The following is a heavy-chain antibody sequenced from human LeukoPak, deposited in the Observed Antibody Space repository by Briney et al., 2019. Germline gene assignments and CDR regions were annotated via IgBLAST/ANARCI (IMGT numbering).Heavy chain of an antibody. Sequence: PLQTLSLTCTVSGGSISSGGYYWSWIRQHPGKGLEWIGYIYYSGSTYYNPSLKSRVTISVDTSKNQFSLKLSSVTAADTAVYYCARGSKDYYDSSGYRQRSDAFDIWGQGTMVTVSS. D-gene: IGHD3-22*01. V-gene: IGHV4-31*03. J-gene: IGHJ3*02. CDR1: GGSISSGGYY. CDR2: IYYSGST. CDR3: ARGSKDYYDSSGYRQRSDAFDI.